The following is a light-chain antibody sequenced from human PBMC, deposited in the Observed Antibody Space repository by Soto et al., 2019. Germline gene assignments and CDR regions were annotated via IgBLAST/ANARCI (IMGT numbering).Light chain of an antibody. J-gene: IGLJ3*02. CDR3: SSYTTGNTK. CDR2: EVT. V-gene: IGLV2-14*01. CDR1: SSDIGRYNF. Sequence: QSALTQPASVSGSPGQSITISCTGSSSDIGRYNFVSWYQQYPGKAPKVIIYEVTNRPSGVSNRFSGSKSGNTASLTISGLQAEDEADYYCSSYTTGNTKFGGGTMLTVL.